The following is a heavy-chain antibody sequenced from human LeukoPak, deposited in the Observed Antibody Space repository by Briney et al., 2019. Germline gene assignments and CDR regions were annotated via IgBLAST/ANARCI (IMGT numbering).Heavy chain of an antibody. D-gene: IGHD3-10*01. J-gene: IGHJ5*02. CDR2: MNPNSGNT. Sequence: ASVKVSCKASGYTFTSYDINWVRQATGQGLEWMGWMNPNSGNTGYAQKFQGRVTMTRNTSISTAYMELSSLRSEDTAVYYCASGYYGSGSYYGWFDPWGQGTLVTVSS. CDR3: ASGYYGSGSYYGWFDP. V-gene: IGHV1-8*02. CDR1: GYTFTSYD.